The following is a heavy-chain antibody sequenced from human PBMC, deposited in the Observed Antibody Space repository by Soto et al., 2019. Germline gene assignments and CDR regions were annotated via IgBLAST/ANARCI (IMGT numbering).Heavy chain of an antibody. V-gene: IGHV1-69*13. CDR2: IIPIFGTA. D-gene: IGHD3-10*01. J-gene: IGHJ6*02. CDR3: GANYYGSGSYLGMDV. Sequence: SVKVSCKASGGTFSSYAISWVRQAPGQGLEWMGGIIPIFGTANYAQKFQGRVTITADESTSTAYMELSSLRSEDTAVYYCGANYYGSGSYLGMDVWGQGTTVTVSS. CDR1: GGTFSSYA.